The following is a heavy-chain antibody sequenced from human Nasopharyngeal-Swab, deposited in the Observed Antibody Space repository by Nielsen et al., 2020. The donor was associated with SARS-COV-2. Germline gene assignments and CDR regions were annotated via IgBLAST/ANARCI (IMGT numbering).Heavy chain of an antibody. V-gene: IGHV3-74*01. Sequence: VGQAPGKGLVWVSRINSDGSSTSYADSVKGRFTISRDNAKNTLYLQMNSLRAEDTAVYYCARDQWDSRTGPVLDYWGQGTLVTVSS. CDR2: INSDGSST. CDR3: ARDQWDSRTGPVLDY. J-gene: IGHJ4*02. D-gene: IGHD3-22*01.